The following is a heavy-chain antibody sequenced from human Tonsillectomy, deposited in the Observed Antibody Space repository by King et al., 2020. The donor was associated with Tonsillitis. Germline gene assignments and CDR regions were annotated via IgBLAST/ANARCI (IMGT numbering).Heavy chain of an antibody. V-gene: IGHV3-30*18. CDR2: ISYDGSNK. CDR3: AKDLIDYYDSSGYLDY. Sequence: VQLVESGGGVVQPGRSLRLSCAASGFTFSTFDIHWVRQAPGKGLEWVAVISYDGSNKYYVDSVKGRFTISRDNSKNTLYLQMNSLRAEDTAVYFCAKDLIDYYDSSGYLDYCGQGTLVTVSS. CDR1: GFTFSTFD. J-gene: IGHJ4*02. D-gene: IGHD3-22*01.